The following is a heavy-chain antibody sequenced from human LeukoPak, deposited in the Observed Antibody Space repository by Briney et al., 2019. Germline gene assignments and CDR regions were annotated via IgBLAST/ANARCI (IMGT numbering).Heavy chain of an antibody. CDR3: ARLGGSGSYTAYYFDY. Sequence: GESLKISCKGSGYSFTSYWIGWVRQMPGKGLEWMGIIYPGDSDTRYSPSFQGQVTISADKSISTAYLQWSSLNASDTAMYYCARLGGSGSYTAYYFDYWGQGTLVTVSS. CDR1: GYSFTSYW. J-gene: IGHJ4*02. V-gene: IGHV5-51*01. D-gene: IGHD3-10*01. CDR2: IYPGDSDT.